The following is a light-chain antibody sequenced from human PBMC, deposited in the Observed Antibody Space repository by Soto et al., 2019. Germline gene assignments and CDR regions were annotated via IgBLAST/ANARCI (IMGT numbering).Light chain of an antibody. CDR2: GAS. J-gene: IGKJ5*01. CDR3: QQYGTSIT. Sequence: EMVLTQSPGTLSLSPGERATLSCRASQSFSSSYLAWYQQKPGQAPRLLIYGASSRATGIPDRFSGSGSGTDFTLTISRLEPEDFAVYYWQQYGTSITFGQGTRLEI. CDR1: QSFSSSY. V-gene: IGKV3-20*01.